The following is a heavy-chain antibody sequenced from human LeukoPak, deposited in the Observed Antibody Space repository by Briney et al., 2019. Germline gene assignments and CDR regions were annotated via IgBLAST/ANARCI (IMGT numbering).Heavy chain of an antibody. Sequence: GGSLRLSCAASGFTFSSYWMSSVRQAPGKWLQWVANIKQDGSEKYYVDSVKGRFTISRDNAKNSLYLQMNSLRAEDTAVYYCARDDSGSYSDYWGQGTLVTVSS. V-gene: IGHV3-7*01. D-gene: IGHD1-26*01. CDR3: ARDDSGSYSDY. CDR2: IKQDGSEK. J-gene: IGHJ4*02. CDR1: GFTFSSYW.